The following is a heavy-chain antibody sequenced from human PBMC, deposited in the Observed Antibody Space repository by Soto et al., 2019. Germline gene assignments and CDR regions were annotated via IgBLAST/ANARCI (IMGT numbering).Heavy chain of an antibody. CDR2: IYYSGST. Sequence: SETLSLTCTVSGGSISSYYWSWIRQPPGKGLEWIGYIYYSGSTNYNPSLKSRVTISVDTSKNQFSLKLSSVTAADTAVYYFARTYGSSSRYYYYYYMDVWGKGTTVTVSS. CDR1: GGSISSYY. J-gene: IGHJ6*03. CDR3: ARTYGSSSRYYYYYYMDV. V-gene: IGHV4-59*01. D-gene: IGHD6-6*01.